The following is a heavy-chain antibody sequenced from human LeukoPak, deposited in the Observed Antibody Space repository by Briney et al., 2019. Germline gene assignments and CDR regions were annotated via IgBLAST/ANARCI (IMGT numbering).Heavy chain of an antibody. CDR1: GGSFSAYY. CDR2: INHSGSS. CDR3: ARDATSLYDASGNYRPIDY. J-gene: IGHJ4*02. D-gene: IGHD3-22*01. V-gene: IGHV4-34*01. Sequence: SETLSLTCAVYGGSFSAYYWTWIRQPPGKGLEWIGEINHSGSSNYNSSLRSRVTISVDTSYKQFSLRLSSVTAADTAVYYCARDATSLYDASGNYRPIDYWGQGILVTVSS.